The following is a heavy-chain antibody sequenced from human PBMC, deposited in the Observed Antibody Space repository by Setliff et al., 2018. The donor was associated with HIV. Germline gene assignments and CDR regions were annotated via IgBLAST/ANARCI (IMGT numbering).Heavy chain of an antibody. V-gene: IGHV1-46*01. CDR2: INPSSTST. J-gene: IGHJ4*02. CDR1: GYTFTTYY. Sequence: ASVKVSCKASGYTFTTYYIHWVRQAPGQGLEWMGIINPSSTSTNYAQRFQGRVTMTRDTSTSTVYMELSSLRSEDTAVYYCARGALVATIDYFDYWGQGTLVTVSS. D-gene: IGHD5-12*01. CDR3: ARGALVATIDYFDY.